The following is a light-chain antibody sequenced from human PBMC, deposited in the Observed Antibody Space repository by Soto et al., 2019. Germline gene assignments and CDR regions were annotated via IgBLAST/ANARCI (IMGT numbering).Light chain of an antibody. Sequence: ESVLTQSPGTLSLTPGERATLSCRASQSVSSSYLAWYQQKPGQAPRLLIYGASSRASGIPDRFSGSGSGTDFTLTISRLEPEDFAVYYCQQYDPSPYTFGQGTKLEIK. CDR1: QSVSSSY. CDR3: QQYDPSPYT. V-gene: IGKV3-20*01. J-gene: IGKJ2*01. CDR2: GAS.